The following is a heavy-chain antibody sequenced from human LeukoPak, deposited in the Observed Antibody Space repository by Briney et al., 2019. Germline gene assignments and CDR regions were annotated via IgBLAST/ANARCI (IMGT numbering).Heavy chain of an antibody. CDR1: GFTFSSYA. Sequence: GGSLRLSCAASGFTFSSYAMSWVRQAPGKGLEWVSGISGSGGSTCYADSVKGRFTISRDNSKNTLYLQMNSLRAEDTAVYYCARAWMSGSGSYSEFDPWGQGTLVTVSS. CDR3: ARAWMSGSGSYSEFDP. D-gene: IGHD3-10*01. V-gene: IGHV3-23*01. CDR2: ISGSGGST. J-gene: IGHJ5*02.